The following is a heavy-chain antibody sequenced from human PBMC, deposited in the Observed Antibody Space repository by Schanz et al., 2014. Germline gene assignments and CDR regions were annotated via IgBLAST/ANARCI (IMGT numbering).Heavy chain of an antibody. J-gene: IGHJ4*02. CDR2: ISYHGSER. CDR1: GFSFSDYG. D-gene: IGHD3-22*01. CDR3: AKSYDTSGYSGFDY. Sequence: QVQLVESGGGVVQPGRSLRLSCAGSGFSFSDYGMHWVRQAPGRGLAWVAVISYHGSERYYADSVKGRFTISRDNSKNTLYLQMNSLRTEDTAVYFCAKSYDTSGYSGFDYWGQGTLVTVSS. V-gene: IGHV3-30*18.